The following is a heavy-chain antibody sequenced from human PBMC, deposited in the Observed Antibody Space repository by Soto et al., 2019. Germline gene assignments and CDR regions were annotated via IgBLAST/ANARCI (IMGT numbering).Heavy chain of an antibody. D-gene: IGHD3-16*02. Sequence: ASVKVSCKVSGYTLTELSMHWVRQAPGKGLEWMGGFDPEDGETIYAQRFQGRVTMTEDTSTDTAYMELSSLRSEDTAVYYFATPRSIMITFGGVIADALDIWG. J-gene: IGHJ3*02. CDR1: GYTLTELS. V-gene: IGHV1-24*01. CDR2: FDPEDGET. CDR3: ATPRSIMITFGGVIADALDI.